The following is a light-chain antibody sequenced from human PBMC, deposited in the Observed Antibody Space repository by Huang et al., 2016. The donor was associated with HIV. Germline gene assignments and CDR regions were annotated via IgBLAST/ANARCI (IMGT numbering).Light chain of an antibody. J-gene: IGKJ1*01. V-gene: IGKV1-5*03. Sequence: DIQVTQSPSTLSAFVGDRVNITCRTSQRISTWLAWYQQRPGKAPNLLISKASNLETWVPSRFSGNGSGTEFTLTSNGRQPDDLATYYCQHQWTFGQGTKVEIK. CDR1: QRISTW. CDR2: KAS. CDR3: QHQWT.